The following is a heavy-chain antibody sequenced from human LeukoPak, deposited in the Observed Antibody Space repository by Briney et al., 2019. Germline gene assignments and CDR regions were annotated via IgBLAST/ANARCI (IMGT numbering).Heavy chain of an antibody. Sequence: ASVKVSCEASGYTFTGDYMHWVRQAPGQPLEWMGWINPDSGGTNYAQIFQGRVTMTRVTSISTAYMELTSLRSDDTAVYYCARRPEEGYTYIDYWGQGTLVTVSS. V-gene: IGHV1-2*02. CDR2: INPDSGGT. J-gene: IGHJ4*02. CDR1: GYTFTGDY. D-gene: IGHD5-24*01. CDR3: ARRPEEGYTYIDY.